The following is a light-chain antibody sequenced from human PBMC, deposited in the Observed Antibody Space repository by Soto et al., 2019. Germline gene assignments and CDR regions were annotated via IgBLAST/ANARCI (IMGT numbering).Light chain of an antibody. CDR3: QQRSNWPT. V-gene: IGKV3-11*01. CDR1: QSVASY. J-gene: IGKJ1*01. Sequence: EIVLAHAPSTLALSPGETGTLSCRASQSVASYLAWYQQKPGQAPRLLLYDTSSRATGIPARFSGSGSGTDFTLTISSLEPEDFAVYYCQQRSNWPTFGQGTKVDIK. CDR2: DTS.